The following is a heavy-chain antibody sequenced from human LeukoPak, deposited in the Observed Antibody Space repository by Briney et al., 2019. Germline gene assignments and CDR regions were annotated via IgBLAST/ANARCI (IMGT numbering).Heavy chain of an antibody. Sequence: SETLSLTCTVSGGSISSYYWSWIRQPPGKGLEWIGYIYTSGSTNYNPSLKSRVTISVDTSKNQFSLKLSSVTAADTAVYYCARLNSSSWYLHWFDPWGQETLVTVSS. J-gene: IGHJ5*02. D-gene: IGHD6-13*01. V-gene: IGHV4-4*09. CDR2: IYTSGST. CDR1: GGSISSYY. CDR3: ARLNSSSWYLHWFDP.